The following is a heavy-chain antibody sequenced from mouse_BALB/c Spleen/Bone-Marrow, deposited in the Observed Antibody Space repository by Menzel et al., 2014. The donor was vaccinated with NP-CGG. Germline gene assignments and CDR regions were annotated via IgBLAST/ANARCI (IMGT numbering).Heavy chain of an antibody. D-gene: IGHD2-3*01. CDR3: TRGSYDLDY. J-gene: IGHJ2*01. CDR2: IYPSDSYT. CDR1: GYTFXSYW. V-gene: IGHV1-69*02. Sequence: QVQLQQSGAELVRPGASVKLSCKASGYTFXSYWINWVNQRPGQGLEWIGNIYPSDSYTNYNQKFKDKATLTVDKSSSTAYMQLSSPTSEDSAVYYCTRGSYDLDYWGQGTTLTVSS.